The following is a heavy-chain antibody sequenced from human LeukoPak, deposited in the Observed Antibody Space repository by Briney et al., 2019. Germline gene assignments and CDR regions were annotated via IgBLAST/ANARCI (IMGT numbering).Heavy chain of an antibody. CDR1: GGTFSSYA. CDR2: IIPIFGTA. V-gene: IGHV1-69*13. J-gene: IGHJ4*02. Sequence: GASVKVSCKASGGTFSSYAISWVRQAPGQGLEWMGGIIPIFGTANYAQKFQGRVTITADESTSTAYMELSSLRSEDTAVYYCASGRDGYMGPNGATYYFDYWGQGTLVTVSS. CDR3: ASGRDGYMGPNGATYYFDY. D-gene: IGHD5-24*01.